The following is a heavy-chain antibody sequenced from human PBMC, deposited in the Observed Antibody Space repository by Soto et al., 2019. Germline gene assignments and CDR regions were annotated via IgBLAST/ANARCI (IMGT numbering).Heavy chain of an antibody. CDR1: GYTFTDYG. D-gene: IGHD6-13*01. J-gene: IGHJ6*02. CDR2: ISVYNGYA. CDR3: ARIPYSSSWPHRYGMAV. V-gene: IGHV1-18*01. Sequence: GASVKVSCKASGYTFTDYGISWVRQAPGQGLEWMGWISVYNGYASYAQNVQGRVTMTTDTSTSTAFMEVRSLISDDTAVFYCARIPYSSSWPHRYGMAVWGQGTTVTVSS.